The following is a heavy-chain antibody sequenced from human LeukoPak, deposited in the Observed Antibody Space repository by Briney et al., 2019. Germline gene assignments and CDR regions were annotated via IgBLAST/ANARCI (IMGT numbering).Heavy chain of an antibody. CDR3: TRRGHYHTFDY. CDR2: IFYSGGT. D-gene: IGHD3-10*01. CDR1: GVSIRSLSYY. V-gene: IGHV4-39*01. Sequence: SETLSLTCTVSGVSIRSLSYYWAWIRQSPGKGLEWIGSIFYSGGTYDNPSLKSRLTLSVDTSKNQFSLRLNSVTAADTAGYFCTRRGHYHTFDYWGPGSLVTVSS. J-gene: IGHJ4*02.